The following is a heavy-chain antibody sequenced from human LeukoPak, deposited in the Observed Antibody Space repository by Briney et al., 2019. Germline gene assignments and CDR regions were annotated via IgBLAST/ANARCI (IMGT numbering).Heavy chain of an antibody. CDR1: GGTFSSYA. V-gene: IGHV1-69*13. D-gene: IGHD3-10*01. CDR3: AREGRYGSLSMDV. CDR2: IIPIFGTA. J-gene: IGHJ6*02. Sequence: VASVKVSCKASGGTFSSYAISWVRQAPGQGLEWMGGIIPIFGTANYAQKFQGRVTITADESASTAYMELSSLRSEDTAVYYCAREGRYGSLSMDVWGQGTTVTVSS.